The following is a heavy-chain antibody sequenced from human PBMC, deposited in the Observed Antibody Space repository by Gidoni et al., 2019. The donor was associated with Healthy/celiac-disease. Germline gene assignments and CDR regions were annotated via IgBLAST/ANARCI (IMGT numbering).Heavy chain of an antibody. D-gene: IGHD1-1*01. CDR1: GGSISSYY. V-gene: IGHV4-59*01. Sequence: QVQLQESGPGLVKPSETLSLTCTVSGGSISSYYWSWIRQPPGKGLEWIGYIDYSGSTNYNPSLKSRVTISVDTSKNQFSLKLSSVTAADTAVYYCAREGVPHWYFDLWGRGTLVTVSS. CDR3: AREGVPHWYFDL. CDR2: IDYSGST. J-gene: IGHJ2*01.